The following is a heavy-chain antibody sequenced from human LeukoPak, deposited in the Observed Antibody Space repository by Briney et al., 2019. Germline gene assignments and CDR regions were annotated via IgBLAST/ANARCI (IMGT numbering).Heavy chain of an antibody. V-gene: IGHV4-30-2*01. CDR1: GGSISSGGYS. CDR2: IYHSGST. J-gene: IGHJ4*02. Sequence: SETLSLTCAVSGGSISSGGYSWSWIRQPPGKGLEWIGYIYHSGSTYYNPSLKSRVTISVDTSKNQFSLKLSSVTAADTAVFYCARGHDYFDYWGQGTLVTVSS. CDR3: ARGHDYFDY.